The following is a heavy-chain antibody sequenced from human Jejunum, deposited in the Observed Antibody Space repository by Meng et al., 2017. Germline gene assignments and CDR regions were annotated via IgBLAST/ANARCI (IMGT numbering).Heavy chain of an antibody. D-gene: IGHD3-22*01. V-gene: IGHV4-59*01. CDR1: GGSISAYY. CDR2: IHYTGTT. CDR3: ARGDDSSGYGDS. Sequence: SETLSLTCAVSGGSISAYYWSWIRQPPGKGLEWIGFIHYTGTTNYNPSLNSRVTISVDPSKNEFSLRMTSVTAADTAVYYCARGDDSSGYGDSWGQG. J-gene: IGHJ4*02.